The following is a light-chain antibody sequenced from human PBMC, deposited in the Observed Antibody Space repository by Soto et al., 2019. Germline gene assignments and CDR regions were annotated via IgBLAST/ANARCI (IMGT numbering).Light chain of an antibody. V-gene: IGKV3-11*01. CDR1: QSVTCN. CDR2: DAA. J-gene: IGKJ4*01. CDR3: QQRTIWPLT. Sequence: EIVLTQSPATLSLSPGERATLSCRASQSVTCNLAWYQQKPGQAPRLLIYDAANRATGIPARFSGRGSGTDFTLTIVSLEPEDSAVYYCQQRTIWPLTFGGGTRVEIK.